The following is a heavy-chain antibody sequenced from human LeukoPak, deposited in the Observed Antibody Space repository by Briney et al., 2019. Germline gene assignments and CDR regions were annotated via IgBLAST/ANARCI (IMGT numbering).Heavy chain of an antibody. D-gene: IGHD6-13*01. CDR2: VSDSGTNT. J-gene: IGHJ4*02. CDR3: AKARMGSSLFDY. Sequence: GGSLRLSCAASGFTFSSYAMTWVRQAPGKGLEWVSSVSDSGTNTYYADSVKDRFTISRDNSKNTLYLQMNSLRAEDTAVYYCAKARMGSSLFDYWGRGTLVTVSS. V-gene: IGHV3-23*01. CDR1: GFTFSSYA.